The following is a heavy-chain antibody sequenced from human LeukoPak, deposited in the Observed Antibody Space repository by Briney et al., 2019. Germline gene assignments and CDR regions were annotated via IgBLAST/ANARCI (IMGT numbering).Heavy chain of an antibody. Sequence: SETLSLTCVVSGDSISSDNCWSWIRQSPGKGLEWIGYSYYSGSTYYNPSLKSRVTISVDTSKNQFSLKLSSVTAADTAVYYCARGRWPPLPTYWGQGTLVTVSS. D-gene: IGHD5-24*01. V-gene: IGHV4-30-4*01. CDR3: ARGRWPPLPTY. J-gene: IGHJ4*02. CDR2: SYYSGST. CDR1: GDSISSDNC.